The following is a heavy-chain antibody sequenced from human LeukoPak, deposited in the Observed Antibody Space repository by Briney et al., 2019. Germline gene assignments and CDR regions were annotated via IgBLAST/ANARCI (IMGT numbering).Heavy chain of an antibody. CDR2: IIPIFGTA. Sequence: SVKVSCKASGGTFSNYGITWVRQAPGQGPEWMGGIIPIFGTAKYAQKFQGRVTIIADESTSTAYMELSSLRSEDTAVYYCARESISHSGPLHWGQGTLVTVSS. J-gene: IGHJ4*02. CDR1: GGTFSNYG. CDR3: ARESISHSGPLH. V-gene: IGHV1-69*13. D-gene: IGHD6-19*01.